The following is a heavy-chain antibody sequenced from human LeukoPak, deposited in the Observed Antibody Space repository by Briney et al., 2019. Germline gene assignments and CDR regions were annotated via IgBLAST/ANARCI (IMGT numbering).Heavy chain of an antibody. J-gene: IGHJ4*02. CDR1: GFTFSSYS. V-gene: IGHV3-23*01. Sequence: PGGSLRLSCAASGFTFSSYSMNWVRQAPGKGLEWVSAISGSGGSTYYADSVKGRFTISRDNSKNTLYLQMNSLRAEDTAVYYCAKGPSYGVKNYFDYWGQGTLVTVSS. D-gene: IGHD4-17*01. CDR3: AKGPSYGVKNYFDY. CDR2: ISGSGGST.